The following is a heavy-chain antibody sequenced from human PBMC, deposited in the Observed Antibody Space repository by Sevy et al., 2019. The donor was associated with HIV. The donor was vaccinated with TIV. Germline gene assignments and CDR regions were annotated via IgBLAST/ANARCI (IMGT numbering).Heavy chain of an antibody. CDR2: ISAYNGNT. D-gene: IGHD7-27*01. CDR3: ARDGFMGTESYYFDY. Sequence: ATVKVSCKASGYTFTSYGISWVRQAPGQGLEWMGWISAYNGNTNYAQKLQGRVTMTTDTSTSTAYMELRSLRSADSAVYYCARDGFMGTESYYFDYWGQGTMVTVSS. V-gene: IGHV1-18*01. J-gene: IGHJ4*02. CDR1: GYTFTSYG.